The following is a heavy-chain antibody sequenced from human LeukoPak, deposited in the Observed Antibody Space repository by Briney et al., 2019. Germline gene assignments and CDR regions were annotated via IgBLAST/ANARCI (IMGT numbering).Heavy chain of an antibody. CDR2: IYYSGTT. CDR1: GGSFSGYY. J-gene: IGHJ6*04. D-gene: IGHD2-15*01. CDR3: ARDSFYCSGGFCYFGMDV. Sequence: SETLSLTCAVYGGSFSGYYWSWIRQTPGKGLEWIGYIYYSGTTSYNPSLKSRVTISVFKNQFFLKLTSVTSADTAIYYCARDSFYCSGGFCYFGMDVWGKGTAVTVSS. V-gene: IGHV4-59*01.